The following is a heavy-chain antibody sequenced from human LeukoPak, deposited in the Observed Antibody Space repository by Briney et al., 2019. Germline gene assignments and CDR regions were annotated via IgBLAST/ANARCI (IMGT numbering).Heavy chain of an antibody. J-gene: IGHJ4*02. CDR1: GFTLNSVY. V-gene: IGHV3-48*02. CDR3: ASPGVVVIGY. CDR2: ISSSSSTI. D-gene: IGHD3-22*01. Sequence: PGGSLRLSCAASGFTLNSVYMHWVRQAPGKGLEWVSYISSSSSTIYYADSVKGRFTISRDNAKNSLYLQMNSLRDEDTAVYYCASPGVVVIGYWGQGTLVTVSS.